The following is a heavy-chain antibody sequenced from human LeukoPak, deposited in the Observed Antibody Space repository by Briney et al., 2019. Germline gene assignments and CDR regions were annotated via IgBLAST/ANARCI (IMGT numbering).Heavy chain of an antibody. Sequence: SETLSLTCTVSGGSINSSSSYWGWIRQPPGTGLEWIGSIYYTGSTYYNPSLRSRVTISVDTSKNQFSLKLNSVTAADTAVYYCATAAAGPEYYFDYWGQGTLVTVSS. J-gene: IGHJ4*02. CDR1: GGSINSSSSY. CDR3: ATAAAGPEYYFDY. CDR2: IYYTGST. D-gene: IGHD6-13*01. V-gene: IGHV4-39*07.